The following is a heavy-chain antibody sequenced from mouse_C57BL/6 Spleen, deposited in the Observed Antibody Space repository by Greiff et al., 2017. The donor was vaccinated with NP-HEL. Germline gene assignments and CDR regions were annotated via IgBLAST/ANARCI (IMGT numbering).Heavy chain of an antibody. J-gene: IGHJ3*01. CDR1: GYTFTSYG. CDR3: AREGPEYGSSYVFAY. Sequence: VQLKESGAELARPGASVKLSCKASGYTFTSYGISWVKQRTGQGLEWIGEIYPRSGNTYYNEKFKGKATLTADKSSSTAYMELRSLTSEDSAVYFCAREGPEYGSSYVFAYWGQGTLVTVSA. CDR2: IYPRSGNT. D-gene: IGHD1-1*01. V-gene: IGHV1-81*01.